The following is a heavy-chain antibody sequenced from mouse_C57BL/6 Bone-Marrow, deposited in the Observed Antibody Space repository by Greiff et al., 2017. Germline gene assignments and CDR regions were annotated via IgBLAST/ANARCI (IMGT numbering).Heavy chain of an antibody. D-gene: IGHD1-1*01. Sequence: QVQLQQSGAELARPGASVKLSCKASGYIFTSYGISWVKQRTGQGLEWIGEIYPRSGNTYYNEKFKGKATLTADKSSSTAYMELRSLTSEDSAVYFCARKGDYGSRGDYWGQGTTLTVSS. CDR2: IYPRSGNT. CDR1: GYIFTSYG. V-gene: IGHV1-81*01. CDR3: ARKGDYGSRGDY. J-gene: IGHJ2*01.